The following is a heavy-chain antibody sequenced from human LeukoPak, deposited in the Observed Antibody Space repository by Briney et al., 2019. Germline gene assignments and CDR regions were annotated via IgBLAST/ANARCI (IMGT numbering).Heavy chain of an antibody. J-gene: IGHJ5*02. Sequence: ASVTVSCKASGYTFTIYYMHWVRQAPGQGLEWMGIINPSGGSTSYAQKSQGRVTMTRDTSTSTVYMELSSLRSEDTAVYYCARDPGGELPTHSYDPGGQGTQVTVSS. CDR1: GYTFTIYY. D-gene: IGHD3-10*01. V-gene: IGHV1-46*01. CDR2: INPSGGST. CDR3: ARDPGGELPTHSYDP.